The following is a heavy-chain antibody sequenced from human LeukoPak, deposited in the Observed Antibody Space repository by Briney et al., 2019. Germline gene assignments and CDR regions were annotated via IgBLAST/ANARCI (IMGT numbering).Heavy chain of an antibody. D-gene: IGHD3-10*01. CDR3: ARLVWLGESPGSWFDS. J-gene: IGHJ5*01. CDR2: IHYSGST. V-gene: IGHV4-59*11. CDR1: GGSITSHF. Sequence: SETLSLTCTVSGGSITSHFWSWIRQPPGKGLEWIGYIHYSGSTNYNPSPKSRVTISPDTSKNQLFLKLNSVTAADTAVYYCARLVWLGESPGSWFDSWAREPWSPSPQ.